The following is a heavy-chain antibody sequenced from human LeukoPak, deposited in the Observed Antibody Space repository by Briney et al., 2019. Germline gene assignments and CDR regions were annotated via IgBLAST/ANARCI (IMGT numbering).Heavy chain of an antibody. CDR2: ISPYNSNT. D-gene: IGHD3-3*01. J-gene: IGHJ4*02. Sequence: ASVKVSCKASGYTFTKYNINWVRQAPGQGLEYMGWISPYNSNTNYAQNLQGRVTMTTDTPTSTGYMEIRSLRSDDTAVYYCATGPDSDFRHWGQGTLVTVSS. V-gene: IGHV1-18*01. CDR1: GYTFTKYN. CDR3: ATGPDSDFRH.